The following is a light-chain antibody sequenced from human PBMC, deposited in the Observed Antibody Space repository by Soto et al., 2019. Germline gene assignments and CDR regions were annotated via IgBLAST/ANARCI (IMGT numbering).Light chain of an antibody. CDR2: SNN. CDR3: AAWDDSLDGPV. Sequence: QSVLTQPPSASGAPGQRVTISCSGSSSNFGSNTVNWYQQFPGTAPRVLMYSNNQRPSGVPDRFSGSKSGTSVFLAISGLQSDDEADYYCAAWDDSLDGPVFGGGTKLTVL. J-gene: IGLJ3*02. CDR1: SSNFGSNT. V-gene: IGLV1-44*01.